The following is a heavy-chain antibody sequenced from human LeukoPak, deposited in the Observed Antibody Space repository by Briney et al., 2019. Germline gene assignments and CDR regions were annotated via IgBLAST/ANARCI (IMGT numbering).Heavy chain of an antibody. D-gene: IGHD6-19*01. V-gene: IGHV1-69*13. CDR2: IIPTFGTA. CDR1: GYTFTSYG. Sequence: SVKVSCKASGYTFTSYGISWVRQAPGQGLEWMGGIIPTFGTANYAQKFQGRVTITADESTSTAYMELSSLRSEDTAVYYCAAGRIAVAGYYYYYGMDVWGQGTTVTVSS. J-gene: IGHJ6*02. CDR3: AAGRIAVAGYYYYYGMDV.